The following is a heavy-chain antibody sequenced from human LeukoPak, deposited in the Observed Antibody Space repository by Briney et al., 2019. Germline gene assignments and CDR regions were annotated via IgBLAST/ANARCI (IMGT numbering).Heavy chain of an antibody. V-gene: IGHV1-2*06. D-gene: IGHD3-10*01. Sequence: GASVKVSCKASGYTFTGYYMHWVRQAPGQGLEWMGRINPNSGGTNYAQEFKGRVTMTRDTSISTVYMELSRLRSDDTAVYYCARDMVRGVIGWFDPWGQGTLVTVSS. J-gene: IGHJ5*02. CDR2: INPNSGGT. CDR1: GYTFTGYY. CDR3: ARDMVRGVIGWFDP.